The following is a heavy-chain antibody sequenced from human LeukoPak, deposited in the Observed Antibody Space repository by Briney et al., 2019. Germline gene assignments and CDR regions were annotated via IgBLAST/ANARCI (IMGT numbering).Heavy chain of an antibody. J-gene: IGHJ4*02. Sequence: GGSLRLSCAASGFTFSTCWMSWIRQAPGKGLEWVANIKEDGSQKYYVDSVKGRFTISRDNAKTSLYLQMNSLRAEDTAVYYCAREPSGYQEDYFDYWGQGTLVTVSS. CDR3: AREPSGYQEDYFDY. V-gene: IGHV3-7*01. D-gene: IGHD3-22*01. CDR1: GFTFSTCW. CDR2: IKEDGSQK.